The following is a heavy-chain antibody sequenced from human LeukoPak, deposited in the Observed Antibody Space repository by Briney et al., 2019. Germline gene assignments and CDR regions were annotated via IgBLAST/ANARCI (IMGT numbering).Heavy chain of an antibody. V-gene: IGHV3-53*01. Sequence: GGSLRLSCAASGFTVSSNYMSWVRQAPGKGLEWVSVTYSGGRTYYADSVKGRFTISGDISKNTLYLQMNSLRAEDTAVYYCARVLSGRGSLYDYYYYMDVWGKGTTVTISS. CDR2: TYSGGRT. J-gene: IGHJ6*03. CDR3: ARVLSGRGSLYDYYYYMDV. D-gene: IGHD3-10*01. CDR1: GFTVSSNY.